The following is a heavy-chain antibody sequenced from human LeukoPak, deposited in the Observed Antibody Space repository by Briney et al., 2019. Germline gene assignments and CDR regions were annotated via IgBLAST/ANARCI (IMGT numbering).Heavy chain of an antibody. CDR1: GFTFGDYY. CDR3: ARGQTDFDH. CDR2: IASDATSI. V-gene: IGHV3-11*01. Sequence: GGSLRLSCVTSGFTFGDYYMSWMRQAPGKGLEWVSYIASDATSICYADSVRGRFTISRDNAQNSLYLQMSSLSADDTVVYYCARGQTDFDHWGQGTLVTVSS. J-gene: IGHJ4*02.